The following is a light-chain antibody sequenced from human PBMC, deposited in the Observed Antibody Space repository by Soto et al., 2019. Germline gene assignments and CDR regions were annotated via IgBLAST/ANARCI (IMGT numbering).Light chain of an antibody. CDR3: SAHGGTTPYV. V-gene: IGLV2-8*01. CDR2: DVN. J-gene: IGLJ1*01. CDR1: ASDIGGYTF. Sequence: QSALTQPPSASGSPGQSVAISCTGTASDIGGYTFVSWYQQHTGKAPKLLIYDVNKRPSGVPDRFSGSKSGNTASLTVSGIQAEDEADYYCSAHGGTTPYVFGTGTKVTVL.